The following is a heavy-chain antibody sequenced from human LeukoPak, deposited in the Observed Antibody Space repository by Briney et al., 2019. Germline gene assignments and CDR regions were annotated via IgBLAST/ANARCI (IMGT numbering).Heavy chain of an antibody. CDR1: GFTFSSYW. V-gene: IGHV3-7*01. J-gene: IGHJ4*02. CDR2: IKEDGSEK. Sequence: GGSLRLSCAASGFTFSSYWMTWVRQAPGKGLEWVANIKEDGSEKYNVDSVKGRFTISRDNAKNSLYLQMNSLRAEDTAVYYCGMRQSLLHWGQGTLVTVSS. CDR3: GMRQSLLH. D-gene: IGHD2-15*01.